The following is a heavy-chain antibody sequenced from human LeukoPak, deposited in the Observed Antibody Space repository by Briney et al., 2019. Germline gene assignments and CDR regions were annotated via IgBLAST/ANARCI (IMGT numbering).Heavy chain of an antibody. V-gene: IGHV1-24*01. Sequence: ASVKVSCKVSGYTLTELSMHWVRQAPGKGLEWMGGFDPEDGETIYAQKFQGRVTMTEDTSTDTAYMELSSLRSEDTAVYYCARDLDYCGGDCYSTFPWLWGQGTLVTVSS. J-gene: IGHJ4*02. CDR2: FDPEDGET. D-gene: IGHD2-21*02. CDR3: ARDLDYCGGDCYSTFPWL. CDR1: GYTLTELS.